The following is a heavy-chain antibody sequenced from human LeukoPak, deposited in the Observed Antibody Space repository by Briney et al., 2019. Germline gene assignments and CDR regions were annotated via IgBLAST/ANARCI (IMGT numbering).Heavy chain of an antibody. D-gene: IGHD3-22*01. CDR2: IIPILGIA. CDR1: GGTFSSYA. Sequence: SVKVSCKASGGTFSSYAIRWVRQAPGQGLEWMGRIIPILGIANYAQKFQGRVTITADKSTSTAYMALSRLRSEDTAVYYCARYGVKGVLSYYYDSSGPSASAFDIWGQGTMVTVSS. V-gene: IGHV1-69*04. J-gene: IGHJ3*02. CDR3: ARYGVKGVLSYYYDSSGPSASAFDI.